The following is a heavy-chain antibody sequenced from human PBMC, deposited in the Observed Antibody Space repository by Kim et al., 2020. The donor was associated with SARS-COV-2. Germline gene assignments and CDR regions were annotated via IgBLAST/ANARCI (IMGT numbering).Heavy chain of an antibody. CDR1: GYTFTGYH. Sequence: ASVKVSCKASGYTFTGYHMHWVRQAPGQGLEWMGWINPNSGGTNYAQKFQGRVTMTRDTSISTAYMELSRLRSDDTAVYYCARDIAAAGTRGDYWGQGTLVTVSS. J-gene: IGHJ4*02. D-gene: IGHD6-13*01. CDR2: INPNSGGT. V-gene: IGHV1-2*02. CDR3: ARDIAAAGTRGDY.